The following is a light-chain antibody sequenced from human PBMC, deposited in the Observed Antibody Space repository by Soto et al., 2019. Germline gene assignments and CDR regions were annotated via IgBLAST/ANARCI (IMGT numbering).Light chain of an antibody. Sequence: DIQMTQSPSSVSASVGDRVTITCRASQDISSKLAWYQRKPGKAPNLLIYGAANLESGVPSRFTGSGSGTDFTLTISSLQPEDFATYYCLQANSFPLTFGGGTKV. CDR1: QDISSK. V-gene: IGKV1D-12*01. CDR3: LQANSFPLT. J-gene: IGKJ4*01. CDR2: GAA.